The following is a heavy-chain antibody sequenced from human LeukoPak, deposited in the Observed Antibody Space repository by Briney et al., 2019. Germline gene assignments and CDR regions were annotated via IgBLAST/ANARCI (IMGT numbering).Heavy chain of an antibody. CDR3: ARGVYSSSWPFGY. CDR1: GGSISSYY. Sequence: SETLSLTCTVSGGSISSYYWSWIRQPPGKGLEWIGYIYYSGSTNYNPSLKSRVTISVDTSKNQFSLKLSSVTAADTAVYYCARGVYSSSWPFGYWGQGTLVTVSS. D-gene: IGHD6-13*01. V-gene: IGHV4-59*01. J-gene: IGHJ4*02. CDR2: IYYSGST.